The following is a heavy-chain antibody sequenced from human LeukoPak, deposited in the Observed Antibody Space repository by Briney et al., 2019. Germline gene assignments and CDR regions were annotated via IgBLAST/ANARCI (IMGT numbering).Heavy chain of an antibody. CDR3: ARVPPGSSGWYMDV. Sequence: SETLSLTCTVSGGSISSYYWSWIRQPPGKGLEWIGYIYYSGSTNYNPSLKSRVTISVDTSKNQFSLKLSSVTAADTAVYYCARVPPGSSGWYMDVWGQGTTVTVSS. CDR1: GGSISSYY. D-gene: IGHD6-19*01. CDR2: IYYSGST. V-gene: IGHV4-59*08. J-gene: IGHJ6*03.